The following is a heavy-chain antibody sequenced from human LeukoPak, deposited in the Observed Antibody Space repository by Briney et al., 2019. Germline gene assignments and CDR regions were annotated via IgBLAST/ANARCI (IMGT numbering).Heavy chain of an antibody. CDR3: ARALVSSGPEDY. CDR2: IYYSGST. J-gene: IGHJ4*02. V-gene: IGHV4-30-4*01. D-gene: IGHD3-22*01. Sequence: SQTLSLTCTVSGGSISSGDYYWSWIRQPPGKGLEWIGYIYYSGSTYYNPSLKSRVTISVDTSKNQFPLKLSSVTAADTAVYYCARALVSSGPEDYWGQGTLVTVSS. CDR1: GGSISSGDYY.